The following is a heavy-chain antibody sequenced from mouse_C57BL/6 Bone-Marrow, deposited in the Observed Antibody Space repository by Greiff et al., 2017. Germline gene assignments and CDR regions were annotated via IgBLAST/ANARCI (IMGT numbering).Heavy chain of an antibody. Sequence: QVQLQQSGPELVKPGASVKISCKASGYAFSSSWMNWVKQRPGKGLEWIGRIYPGDGDTNYNGKFKGKATLTADKSSSTAYMQLSSLTSEDSAVYFCARPSSWGWYFDVWGTGTTVTVSS. V-gene: IGHV1-82*01. CDR2: IYPGDGDT. J-gene: IGHJ1*03. CDR1: GYAFSSSW. D-gene: IGHD1-1*01. CDR3: ARPSSWGWYFDV.